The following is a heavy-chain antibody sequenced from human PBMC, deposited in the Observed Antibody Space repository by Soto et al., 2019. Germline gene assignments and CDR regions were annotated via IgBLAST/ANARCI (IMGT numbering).Heavy chain of an antibody. CDR3: TTDDPINKN. Sequence: PGGSLRLSCAASGFTFSNAWMSWVRQAPGKGLEWVGHIKSKTDGGTTDYAAPVKGRFTISRDDSKHTLFLQMNSLKTEDTAVYYCTTDDPINKNWGQGTQVTVSS. CDR2: IKSKTDGGTT. V-gene: IGHV3-15*01. J-gene: IGHJ4*02. CDR1: GFTFSNAW.